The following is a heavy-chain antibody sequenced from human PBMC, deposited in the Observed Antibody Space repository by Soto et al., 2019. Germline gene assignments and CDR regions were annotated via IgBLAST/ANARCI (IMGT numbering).Heavy chain of an antibody. J-gene: IGHJ4*03. CDR1: GGTFSSYA. Sequence: VASVKVSCKASGGTFSSYAISWVRQAPGQGLEWMGGIIPIFGTANYAQKFQGRVTITADESTSTAYMELSSLRSEDTAVYYCARDDPPYDSSGYYYLRYCGKGTRVTVSS. CDR2: IIPIFGTA. CDR3: ARDDPPYDSSGYYYLRY. D-gene: IGHD3-22*01. V-gene: IGHV1-69*13.